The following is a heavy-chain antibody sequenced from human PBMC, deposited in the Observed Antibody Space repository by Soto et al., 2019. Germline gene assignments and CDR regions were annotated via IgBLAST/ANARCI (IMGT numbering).Heavy chain of an antibody. Sequence: GESLKISCKCSGYSFTSYWIGWVRQIPGKGLEWMGIIYPGDSDTRYSPSFQGQVTISADKSISTAYLQWSSLKASDTAMYYCARRYSGSVGYFDYWGQGTLVTVSS. D-gene: IGHD1-26*01. V-gene: IGHV5-51*01. CDR3: ARRYSGSVGYFDY. CDR1: GYSFTSYW. CDR2: IYPGDSDT. J-gene: IGHJ4*02.